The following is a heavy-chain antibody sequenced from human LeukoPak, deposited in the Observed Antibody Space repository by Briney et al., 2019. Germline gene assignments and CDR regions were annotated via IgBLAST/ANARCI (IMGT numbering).Heavy chain of an antibody. CDR3: ARYYYYDSSGSKYYFDY. V-gene: IGHV4-39*01. CDR1: GGSISSSSYY. J-gene: IGHJ4*02. Sequence: SETLSLTCTVSGGSISSSSYYWGWIRQPPGKGLEWIGSIYYSGSTYYNPSLKSRVTISVDTSKNQFSLKLSSVTAADTAVYYCARYYYYDSSGSKYYFDYWGQGTLVTVSS. CDR2: IYYSGST. D-gene: IGHD3-22*01.